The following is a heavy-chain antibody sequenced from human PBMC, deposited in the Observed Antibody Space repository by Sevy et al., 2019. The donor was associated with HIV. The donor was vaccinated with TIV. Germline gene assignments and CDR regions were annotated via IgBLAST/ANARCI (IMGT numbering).Heavy chain of an antibody. CDR3: AKGNSGSFDY. J-gene: IGHJ4*02. D-gene: IGHD3-22*01. Sequence: GGSLRLSCAASGFSFSNYWMHWVRQAPGKGLEWVANIKQDESEKYYVASVKGRFTISRENAKNSVYLEMNSLRPEDTAIYYCAKGNSGSFDYWGQGTLVTVSS. V-gene: IGHV3-7*01. CDR2: IKQDESEK. CDR1: GFSFSNYW.